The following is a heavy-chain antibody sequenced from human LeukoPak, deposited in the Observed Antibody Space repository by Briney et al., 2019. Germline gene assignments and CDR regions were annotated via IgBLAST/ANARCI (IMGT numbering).Heavy chain of an antibody. V-gene: IGHV3-7*01. Sequence: PGGSLRLSCKASGFTFSSYWMNWVRQAPGAGLEWVATIKPDGSEIHYVDSVEGRFTISRNNARNSLYLQMNTLTAEDAALYYCVKGGTTERPTPIGRLDRWGQGTLVTVSS. CDR2: IKPDGSEI. J-gene: IGHJ5*02. D-gene: IGHD2-2*02. CDR3: VKGGTTERPTPIGRLDR. CDR1: GFTFSSYW.